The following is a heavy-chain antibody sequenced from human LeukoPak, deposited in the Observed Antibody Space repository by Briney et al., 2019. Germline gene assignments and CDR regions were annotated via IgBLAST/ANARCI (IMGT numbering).Heavy chain of an antibody. CDR3: ARDSSSDY. V-gene: IGHV3-30-3*01. D-gene: IGHD6-6*01. J-gene: IGHJ4*02. CDR2: ISYDGSNK. Sequence: PGGSLRLSCAASGFTFSGFWMSWVRQAPGRGLEWVAVISYDGSNKYYADSVKGRFTISRDNSKNTLYLQMNSLRAEDTAVYYCARDSSSDYWGQGTLVTVSS. CDR1: GFTFSGFW.